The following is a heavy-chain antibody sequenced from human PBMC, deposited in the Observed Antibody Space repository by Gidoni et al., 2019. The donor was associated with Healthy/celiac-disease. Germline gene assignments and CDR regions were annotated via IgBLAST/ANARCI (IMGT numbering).Heavy chain of an antibody. CDR2: IYYSGST. Sequence: QVQLQESCPGLVKPSQTLSLTCPVSGGSLRSGGSYWSWIRQHPGKGLEWIGYIYYSGSTYYNPSIKSRVTISVDTSKNQFSLKLSSVTAADTAVYYCARELYGGKPLVDYWGQGTLVTVSS. D-gene: IGHD4-17*01. CDR3: ARELYGGKPLVDY. V-gene: IGHV4-31*03. CDR1: GGSLRSGGSY. J-gene: IGHJ4*02.